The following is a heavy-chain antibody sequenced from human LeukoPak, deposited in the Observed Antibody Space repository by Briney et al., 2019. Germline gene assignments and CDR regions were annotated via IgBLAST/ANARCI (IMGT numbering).Heavy chain of an antibody. V-gene: IGHV3-23*01. J-gene: IGHJ6*02. Sequence: PGGSLRLSCAASGFTLSSYAMSWVRQAPGKGLEWVSAISGSGGSTYYADSVRGRFTISRDNSKNTLYLQMNSLRAEDTAVYYCAKDCLLWFGELFPYYGMDVWGQGTTVTVSS. CDR1: GFTLSSYA. CDR3: AKDCLLWFGELFPYYGMDV. CDR2: ISGSGGST. D-gene: IGHD3-10*01.